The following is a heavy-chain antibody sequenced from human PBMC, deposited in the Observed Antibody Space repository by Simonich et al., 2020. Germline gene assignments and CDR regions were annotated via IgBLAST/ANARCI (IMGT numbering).Heavy chain of an antibody. Sequence: QVTLKESGPVLVKPTETLTLTCTVSGFSLSNARMCVSWIRQPPGKALGWLAHIFSHDEKSYSTSLESRLTISNDTSKSQVVLTMTNMSPVYTATYYCARDYDILTGYYTFDYWGQGTLVTVSS. D-gene: IGHD3-9*01. CDR2: IFSHDEK. J-gene: IGHJ4*02. CDR3: ARDYDILTGYYTFDY. CDR1: GFSLSNARMC. V-gene: IGHV2-26*02.